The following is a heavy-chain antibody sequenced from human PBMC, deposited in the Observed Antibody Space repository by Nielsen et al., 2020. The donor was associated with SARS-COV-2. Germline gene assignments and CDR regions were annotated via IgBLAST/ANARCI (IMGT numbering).Heavy chain of an antibody. J-gene: IGHJ4*02. CDR2: INSDGSST. V-gene: IGHV3-74*01. D-gene: IGHD5-24*01. CDR1: GFTFSSYW. CDR3: AKDPRWLQLYPTYYFDY. Sequence: GESLKISCAASGFTFSSYWMHWARQAPGKGLVWVSRINSDGSSTSYADSVKGRFTISRDNAKNTLYLQMNSLRAEDTAVYYCAKDPRWLQLYPTYYFDYWGQGTLVTVSS.